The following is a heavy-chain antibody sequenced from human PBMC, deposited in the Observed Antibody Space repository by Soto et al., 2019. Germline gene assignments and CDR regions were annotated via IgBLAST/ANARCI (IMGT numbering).Heavy chain of an antibody. V-gene: IGHV3-7*03. J-gene: IGHJ4*02. Sequence: PGGSLRLSCAASGFRFSYFWMSLVRQSPGKGLEWVAYIKQDGSEKDYVDSVKGRFTIFRDNAKNSLFMQMNSLRAEDTAVYYCARLYCGGDCNVDYFDYWGQGTPVTVSS. CDR2: IKQDGSEK. CDR1: GFRFSYFW. D-gene: IGHD2-21*02. CDR3: ARLYCGGDCNVDYFDY.